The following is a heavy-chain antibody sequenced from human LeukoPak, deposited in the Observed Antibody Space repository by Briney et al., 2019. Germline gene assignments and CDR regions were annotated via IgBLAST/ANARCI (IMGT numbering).Heavy chain of an antibody. V-gene: IGHV4-38-2*02. CDR2: IYPRGST. Sequence: SETLSLTCTVSGYSISSGYYWGWIRQPPGKGLEWIGYIYPRGSTYYNPSLKSRVILSLDKSANQFSLKLSSVTAADTAVYYCARDLPGDNWGDAFDIWGQGTMVTVSS. CDR1: GYSISSGYY. CDR3: ARDLPGDNWGDAFDI. J-gene: IGHJ3*02. D-gene: IGHD7-27*01.